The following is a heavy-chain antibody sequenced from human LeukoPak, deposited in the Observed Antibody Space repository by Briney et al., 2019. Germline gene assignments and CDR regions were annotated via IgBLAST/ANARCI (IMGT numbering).Heavy chain of an antibody. D-gene: IGHD5-12*01. Sequence: PGGSLRLSCAASGFTFSSYWMHWVRQAPGKRPVWVARVNNDGSSTNYADSVKGRFTISRDNAKNTLYLQMNSLRAEGTAVYYCARVAATNDYWGQGTLVTVSS. J-gene: IGHJ4*02. V-gene: IGHV3-74*01. CDR1: GFTFSSYW. CDR3: ARVAATNDY. CDR2: VNNDGSST.